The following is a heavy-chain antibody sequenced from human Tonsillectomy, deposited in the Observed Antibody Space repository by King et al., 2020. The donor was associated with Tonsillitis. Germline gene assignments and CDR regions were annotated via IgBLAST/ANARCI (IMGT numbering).Heavy chain of an antibody. D-gene: IGHD3-16*01. CDR2: ISYDGSNK. CDR3: ARAPVRFLYLDY. Sequence: VQLVESGGGVVQPGRSLRLSCAASGFTFSSYGMHWVRQAPGKGLEWVADISYDGSNKYYADSVKGRFTISRDNSKNTLYLQMNRLRAEYTAVCYCARAPVRFLYLDYWGQGTLVTVSS. CDR1: GFTFSSYG. J-gene: IGHJ4*02. V-gene: IGHV3-33*05.